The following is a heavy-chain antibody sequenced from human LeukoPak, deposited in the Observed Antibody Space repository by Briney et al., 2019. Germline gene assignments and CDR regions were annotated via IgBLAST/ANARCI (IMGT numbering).Heavy chain of an antibody. CDR1: GFTFSSYW. D-gene: IGHD1-1*01. Sequence: PGGSLRLSCAASGFTFSSYWMSWVRQAPGKGLEWVANIKQDGSEKYYVDSVKGRFTISRDNAKNSLYLQMNSLRAEDTAVYYCARSNNWNDNHMDVWGKGTTVTISS. J-gene: IGHJ6*03. V-gene: IGHV3-7*01. CDR3: ARSNNWNDNHMDV. CDR2: IKQDGSEK.